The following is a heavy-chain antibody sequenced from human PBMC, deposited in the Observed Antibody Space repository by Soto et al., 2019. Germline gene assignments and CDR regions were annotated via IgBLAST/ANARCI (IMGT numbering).Heavy chain of an antibody. D-gene: IGHD5-12*01. J-gene: IGHJ3*01. V-gene: IGHV3-48*01. Sequence: PGGSLRLSCAASGFTFSSYSMNWVRQAPGKGLEWVSYISSSSSTIYYADSVQGRFTISRDNSKNTLSLQMSSLTADDTAIYYCVREGRGSFDFWGRGTMVTVSS. CDR1: GFTFSSYS. CDR2: ISSSSSTI. CDR3: VREGRGSFDF.